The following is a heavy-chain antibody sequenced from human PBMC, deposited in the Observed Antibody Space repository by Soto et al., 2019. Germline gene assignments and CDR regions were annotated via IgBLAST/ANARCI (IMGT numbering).Heavy chain of an antibody. D-gene: IGHD4-4*01. CDR2: ISYDGSNK. Sequence: GGSLRLSCAASGFTFSSYGMHWVRQAPGKGLEWVAVISYDGSNKYYADSVKGRFTISRDNSKNTLYLQMNSLRAEDTAVYYCAKVEYGSNYGDYWGQGTLVTVSS. CDR3: AKVEYGSNYGDY. CDR1: GFTFSSYG. J-gene: IGHJ4*02. V-gene: IGHV3-30*18.